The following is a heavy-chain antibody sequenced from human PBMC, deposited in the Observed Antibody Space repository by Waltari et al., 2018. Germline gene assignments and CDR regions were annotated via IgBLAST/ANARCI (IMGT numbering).Heavy chain of an antibody. CDR2: IRYDGSNK. V-gene: IGHV3-30*02. CDR1: GGSISSSNW. J-gene: IGHJ5*02. Sequence: QVQLQESGPGLVKPSGTLSLTCAVSGGSISSSNWWSWVRQPPGKGLEWVAFIRYDGSNKYYADSVKGRFTISRDNSKNTLYLQMNSLRAEDTAVYYCAKFREEGNWFDPWGQGTLVTVSS. CDR3: AKFREEGNWFDP. D-gene: IGHD3-10*01.